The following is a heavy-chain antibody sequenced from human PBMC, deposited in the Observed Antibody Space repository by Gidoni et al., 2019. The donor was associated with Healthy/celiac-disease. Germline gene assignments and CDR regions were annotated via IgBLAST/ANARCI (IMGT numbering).Heavy chain of an antibody. D-gene: IGHD2-2*01. CDR2: ISYDGSNK. CDR3: AKVHNYQLPNSFQYYQYGMDV. Sequence: QVQLVESGGGVVQPGRSLRLSWAAAGFTFSSQGMHWVRQAPGRGLEWVAVISYDGSNKYYAASVQGRFTISRDNSKNTVYLHMHSLRADDTAVYYCAKVHNYQLPNSFQYYQYGMDVWGQGTTVTVSS. J-gene: IGHJ6*02. V-gene: IGHV3-30*18. CDR1: GFTFSSQG.